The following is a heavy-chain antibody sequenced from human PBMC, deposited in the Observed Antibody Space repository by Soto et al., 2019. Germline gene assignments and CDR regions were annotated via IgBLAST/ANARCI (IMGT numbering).Heavy chain of an antibody. V-gene: IGHV2-5*02. CDR1: GFSLSTSGGG. J-gene: IGHJ5*02. CDR3: ARNIVVVVAATDWFDP. Sequence: SGPTLVNPTQTLTLTCTFSGFSLSTSGGGVGWIRQPPGKALEWLALIYWDDDKRYSPSLKSRLTITKDTSKNQVVLTMTNMDPVDTATYYCARNIVVVVAATDWFDPWGQGTLVTVSS. CDR2: IYWDDDK. D-gene: IGHD2-15*01.